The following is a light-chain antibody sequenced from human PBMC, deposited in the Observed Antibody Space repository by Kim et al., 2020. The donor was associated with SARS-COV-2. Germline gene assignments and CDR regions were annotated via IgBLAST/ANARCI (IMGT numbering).Light chain of an antibody. CDR3: QVWDNRAVV. J-gene: IGLJ2*01. Sequence: SVALGQTSTIPCGGNNIEKKNVHWYHQRPGQAPVLVMYRDKNRPSGIPERLSGSNSENTATLTISRVEAGDEGEYYCQVWDNRAVVFGGGTQLTVL. V-gene: IGLV3-9*01. CDR2: RDK. CDR1: NIEKKN.